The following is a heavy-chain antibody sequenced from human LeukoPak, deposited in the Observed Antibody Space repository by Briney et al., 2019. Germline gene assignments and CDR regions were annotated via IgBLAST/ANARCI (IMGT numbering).Heavy chain of an antibody. CDR2: VSGSDGST. J-gene: IGHJ4*02. CDR1: GFSFSSYA. CDR3: AKDGGQGADY. D-gene: IGHD3-16*01. V-gene: IGHV3-23*01. Sequence: GGSLRLSCAASGFSFSSYAMSWVRQAPGKGLEWVSGVSGSDGSTYYADSVKGRFTISRDNSKNTLYLQMNSLRAEDMAVYYCAKDGGQGADYWGQGTLVSVSS.